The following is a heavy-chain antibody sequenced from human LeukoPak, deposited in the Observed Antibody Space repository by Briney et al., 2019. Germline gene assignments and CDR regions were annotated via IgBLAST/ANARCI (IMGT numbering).Heavy chain of an antibody. CDR2: INHSGST. Sequence: SETLSLTCAVYGGSFSGYYWSWIRQPPGKGLEWIGEINHSGSTNYNPSLKSRVTISVDTSKNQFSLKLSSVTAADTAVYYCARVSSSGWYSIDYWGQGTLVTVSS. CDR3: ARVSSSGWYSIDY. D-gene: IGHD6-19*01. V-gene: IGHV4-34*01. CDR1: GGSFSGYY. J-gene: IGHJ4*02.